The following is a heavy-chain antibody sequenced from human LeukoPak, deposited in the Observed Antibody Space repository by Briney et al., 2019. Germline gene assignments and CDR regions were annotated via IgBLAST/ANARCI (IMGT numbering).Heavy chain of an antibody. CDR3: ACLSGGNGDY. Sequence: SDTLSLTCAVYGGSFSDYYWSWIRQPPGKGLEWIGEINHSGSTNYNPSLKSRVTISVDTSKNQFSLKLSSVTAADTAVYYCACLSGGNGDYWGQGTLVTVSS. CDR1: GGSFSDYY. D-gene: IGHD4-23*01. CDR2: INHSGST. J-gene: IGHJ4*02. V-gene: IGHV4-34*01.